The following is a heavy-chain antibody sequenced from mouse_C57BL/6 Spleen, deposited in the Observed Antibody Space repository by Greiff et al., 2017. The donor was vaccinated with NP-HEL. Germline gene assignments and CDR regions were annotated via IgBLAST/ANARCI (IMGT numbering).Heavy chain of an antibody. D-gene: IGHD1-1*01. CDR3: TSTTVVATGKYYFDY. Sequence: QVQLQQSGAELVRPGASVTLSCKASGYTFTDYEMHWVKQTPVHGLEWIGAIDPETGGNAYNQKFKGKAILTADKSSSTAYMELRSLTSEDSAVYYGTSTTVVATGKYYFDYWGQGTTLTVSS. CDR2: IDPETGGN. V-gene: IGHV1-15*01. J-gene: IGHJ2*01. CDR1: GYTFTDYE.